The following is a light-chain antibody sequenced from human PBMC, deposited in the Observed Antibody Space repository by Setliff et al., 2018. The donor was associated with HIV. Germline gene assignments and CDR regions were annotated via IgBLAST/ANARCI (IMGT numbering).Light chain of an antibody. V-gene: IGLV2-23*02. CDR3: CSYARSSTYV. Sequence: QSALAQPSSVSRSPGQSITLSCTGTSSDVGSYNLVSWYQYHPGEAPKLIIYEVTKRPSGVSNRFSGSKSGNTASLRISGLQAEDEGDYYCCSYARSSTYVFGTGTKVTVL. CDR2: EVT. CDR1: SSDVGSYNL. J-gene: IGLJ1*01.